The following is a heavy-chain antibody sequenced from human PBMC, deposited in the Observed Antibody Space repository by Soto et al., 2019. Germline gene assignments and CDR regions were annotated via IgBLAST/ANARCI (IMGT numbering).Heavy chain of an antibody. CDR2: IGGSGGYT. CDR3: VKGPGVFHAGSGWYYIDD. J-gene: IGHJ4*02. Sequence: EVQLLESGGALVQPGGSLRLSCAASGFAFTSFAMAWVRQAPGKGPEWVSSIGGSGGYTFYADSAEGRFTISRDDSKNTLYLQMNSLRDEDTAVYDCVKGPGVFHAGSGWYYIDDGGQGTLVTVSS. CDR1: GFAFTSFA. D-gene: IGHD6-13*01. V-gene: IGHV3-23*01.